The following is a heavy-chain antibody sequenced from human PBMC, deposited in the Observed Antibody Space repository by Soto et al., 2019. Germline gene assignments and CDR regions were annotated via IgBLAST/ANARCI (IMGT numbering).Heavy chain of an antibody. CDR3: AKDLVVVVPANITYSYGMDV. V-gene: IGHV3-30*18. Sequence: QVQLVESGGGVGQPGRSLRLSCAASGFTIRNYAIHWVRQAPGKGLEWVAVISYDGSNKYHADPVKGRFTISRDNSKNTLYLQMNSLRVEDTAVYYCAKDLVVVVPANITYSYGMDVWGQGTTVTVSS. D-gene: IGHD2-2*01. J-gene: IGHJ6*02. CDR1: GFTIRNYA. CDR2: ISYDGSNK.